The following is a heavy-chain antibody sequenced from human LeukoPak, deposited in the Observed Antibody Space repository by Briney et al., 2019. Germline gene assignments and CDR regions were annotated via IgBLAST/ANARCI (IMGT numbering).Heavy chain of an antibody. Sequence: GRSLRLSCAASGFTFSSYGMHWVRQAPGKGLEWVAVISYDGSNKYYADSVKGRFTISRDNSKNTLYLQMNSLRAGDTAVYYCAGVIAAGSWIDYWGQGTLVTVSS. J-gene: IGHJ4*02. D-gene: IGHD6-13*01. CDR1: GFTFSSYG. V-gene: IGHV3-30*03. CDR2: ISYDGSNK. CDR3: AGVIAAGSWIDY.